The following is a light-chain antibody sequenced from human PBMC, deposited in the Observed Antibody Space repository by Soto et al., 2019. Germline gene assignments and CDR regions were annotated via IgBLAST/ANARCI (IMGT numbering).Light chain of an antibody. CDR3: QQYNNWWT. CDR1: QSVSSSY. V-gene: IGKV3-15*01. Sequence: EIVLTQSPGTLSLSPGERATLSCRASQSVSSSYLAWYQQKPGQAPRILIYGASTRATGIPARFSGSGSGTEFTLTISSLQSEDFAVYYCQQYNNWWTLGQGTKVDIK. J-gene: IGKJ1*01. CDR2: GAS.